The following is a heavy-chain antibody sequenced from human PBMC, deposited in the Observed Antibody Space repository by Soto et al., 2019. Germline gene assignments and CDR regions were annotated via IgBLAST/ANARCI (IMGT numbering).Heavy chain of an antibody. J-gene: IGHJ4*02. CDR2: IIPIFGTA. CDR3: ARVFDSLPISGYYSY. Sequence: QVQLVQSGAEVKKPGSSVKVSCKASGGTFSSHAISWVRQAPGQGLEWMGGIIPIFGTAHYAQKFQGRVTISADKSTSTAYMELSSLRSEDTAVYYCARVFDSLPISGYYSYWGQGTLVTVSS. D-gene: IGHD3-22*01. V-gene: IGHV1-69*06. CDR1: GGTFSSHA.